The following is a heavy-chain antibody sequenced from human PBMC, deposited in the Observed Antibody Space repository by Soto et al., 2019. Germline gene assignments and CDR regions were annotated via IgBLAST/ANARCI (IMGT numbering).Heavy chain of an antibody. Sequence: GSLRLSCAASGFSFSSDAMHWVRQAPGKGLEYVSGISNNGGRTYYANSVKGRFTISRDNSKNTLYLQMGSLRAEDMAVYYCAREIMIGVGYFDYGGKGTLVTVSS. D-gene: IGHD3-22*01. V-gene: IGHV3-64*01. CDR1: GFSFSSDA. CDR3: AREIMIGVGYFDY. J-gene: IGHJ4*02. CDR2: ISNNGGRT.